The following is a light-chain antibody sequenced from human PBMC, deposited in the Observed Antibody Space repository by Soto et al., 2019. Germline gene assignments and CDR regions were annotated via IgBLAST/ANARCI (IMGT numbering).Light chain of an antibody. V-gene: IGKV3-20*01. CDR2: GAS. CDR3: QQYDNSPIT. CDR1: QDIRSS. Sequence: EIVLTQSPATLSVSPGERVTLSCRASQDIRSSLAWYQQKPGQAPRLLIYGASSRATGIPDRFSGTGSETDFTLTISRLEPEDFAVYYCQQYDNSPITFGQGTRLEI. J-gene: IGKJ5*01.